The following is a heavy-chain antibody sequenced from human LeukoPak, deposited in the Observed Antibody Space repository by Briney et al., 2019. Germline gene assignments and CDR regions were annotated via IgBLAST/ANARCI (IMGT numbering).Heavy chain of an antibody. D-gene: IGHD6-13*01. J-gene: IGHJ3*02. V-gene: IGHV3-23*01. CDR3: AKLRWATAGGAFDI. CDR1: GXTFSSYA. Sequence: PGGSLRLSCAASGXTFSSYAMIWVRQAPGKGREWVSTISGSGGSTYYADSVKGRFTISRDNSKNTLYLQMNSLRAEDTAVYYCAKLRWATAGGAFDIWGQGTMVTVSS. CDR2: ISGSGGST.